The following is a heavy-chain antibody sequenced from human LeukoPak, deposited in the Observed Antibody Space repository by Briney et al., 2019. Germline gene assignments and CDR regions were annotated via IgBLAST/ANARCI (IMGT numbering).Heavy chain of an antibody. V-gene: IGHV4-34*01. CDR2: INHSGST. D-gene: IGHD4-23*01. J-gene: IGHJ4*02. CDR1: GGSFSGYY. Sequence: SETLSLTCAVYGGSFSGYYWSWIRQPPGKGLEWIGEINHSGSTNYNPSLKSRVTISVDTSKNQFSLKLSSVTAADTAVYYCAVKDYGGNSGSFSDWGQGTLVTVSS. CDR3: AVKDYGGNSGSFSD.